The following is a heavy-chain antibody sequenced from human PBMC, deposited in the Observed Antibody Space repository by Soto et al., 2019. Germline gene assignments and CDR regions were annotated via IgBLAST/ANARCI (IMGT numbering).Heavy chain of an antibody. CDR2: IYYSGST. J-gene: IGHJ6*03. Sequence: PSETLSLTCTVSGGSISSSSYYWGWIRQPPGKGLEWIGSIYYSGSTYYNPSLKSRVTISVDTSKNQFSLKLSSVTAADTAVYYCTRIIWFGELLYYYYMDVWGKGTTVTVSS. V-gene: IGHV4-39*01. CDR1: GGSISSSSYY. CDR3: TRIIWFGELLYYYYMDV. D-gene: IGHD3-10*01.